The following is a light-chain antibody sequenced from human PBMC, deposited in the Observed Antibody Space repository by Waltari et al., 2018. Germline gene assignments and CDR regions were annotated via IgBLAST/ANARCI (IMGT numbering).Light chain of an antibody. Sequence: SVLPQPPSASGTPGQRVTISCSGSSSHIGNNYVSWYQHLPGAAPKLLIFKNNQRPSGVPDRFSDSKSGTSASLAISGLRSEDEADYYCAAWDDSLSGLVFGGGTKLSVL. J-gene: IGLJ3*02. V-gene: IGLV1-47*01. CDR3: AAWDDSLSGLV. CDR2: KNN. CDR1: SSHIGNNY.